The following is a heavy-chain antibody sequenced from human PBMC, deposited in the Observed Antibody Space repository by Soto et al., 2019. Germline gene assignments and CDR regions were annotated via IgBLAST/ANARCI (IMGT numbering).Heavy chain of an antibody. J-gene: IGHJ4*02. Sequence: QVQLVQSGAEVKKPGSSVKVSCKASGGTFSSYAISWVRQAPGQGLEWMGGIIPIFGTANYAQKFQGRVTITADESTSTAYMELGSLRSEDTAGYYCARDRCDSYRSSSGDYFDSWGQGTLVTVSS. CDR1: GGTFSSYA. V-gene: IGHV1-69*01. D-gene: IGHD6-6*01. CDR2: IIPIFGTA. CDR3: ARDRCDSYRSSSGDYFDS.